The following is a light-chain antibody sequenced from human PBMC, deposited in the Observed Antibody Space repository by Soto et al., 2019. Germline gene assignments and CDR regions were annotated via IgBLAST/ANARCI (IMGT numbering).Light chain of an antibody. CDR2: EAS. CDR3: GLDTSENAYV. J-gene: IGLJ1*01. V-gene: IGLV2-18*01. Sequence: QSVLTQPPSVSGSPGQSVTISCTGTSTNIVTYNRVCWYQQPPGTAPQLIFYEASSRPSGLPDGFSGSKSGNTASLTISLRQAAEEADYYGGLDTSENAYVFGTGTKVTVL. CDR1: STNIVTYNR.